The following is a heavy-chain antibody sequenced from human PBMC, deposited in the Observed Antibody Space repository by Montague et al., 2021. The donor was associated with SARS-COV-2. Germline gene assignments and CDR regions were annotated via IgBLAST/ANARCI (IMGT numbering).Heavy chain of an antibody. D-gene: IGHD2-15*01. Sequence: SETRSLTCVVSGDSISGHYWTWIRQPPGKGLEWIGYVSFSGSPNYNPSLKSRVTISADTSKKQFSLKLTSVTAADTAMYYCAKPRGVEGATRFAFDTWGQGTMVIVSS. J-gene: IGHJ3*02. V-gene: IGHV4-59*08. CDR3: AKPRGVEGATRFAFDT. CDR2: VSFSGSP. CDR1: GDSISGHY.